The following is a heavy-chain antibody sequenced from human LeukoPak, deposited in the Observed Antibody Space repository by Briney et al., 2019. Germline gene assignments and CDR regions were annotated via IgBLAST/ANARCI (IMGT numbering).Heavy chain of an antibody. D-gene: IGHD3-10*01. V-gene: IGHV3-7*01. CDR2: MKQDGSER. CDR3: ARDSRVRHFDL. CDR1: GFTFSNFY. J-gene: IGHJ2*01. Sequence: VGSLRLSCAASGFTFSNFYMSWVRQAPGKGLEWVASMKQDGSERNYVDSVKGRFTISRDDAKNSLYLQMNSLRAEDTAIYYCARDSRVRHFDLWGRGTPVTVSS.